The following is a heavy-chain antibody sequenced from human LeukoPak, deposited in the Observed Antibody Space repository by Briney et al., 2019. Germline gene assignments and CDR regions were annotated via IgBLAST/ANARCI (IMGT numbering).Heavy chain of an antibody. Sequence: PGGSLRLSCAASGFTFSEYYMNWIRQAPGRGLEWISYISSSGSSTRYSDSVKGRFTISRENTRNSLYLQMTSLRADDTAVYYCASKGCNWGQGTLVTVSS. V-gene: IGHV3-11*03. J-gene: IGHJ4*02. CDR2: ISSSGSST. CDR1: GFTFSEYY. CDR3: ASKGCN.